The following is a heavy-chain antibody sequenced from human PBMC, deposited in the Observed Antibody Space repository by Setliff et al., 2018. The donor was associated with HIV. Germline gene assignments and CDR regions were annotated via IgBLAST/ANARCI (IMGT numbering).Heavy chain of an antibody. CDR1: GFTFSSYS. J-gene: IGHJ4*03. D-gene: IGHD2-2*02. V-gene: IGHV3-30-3*01. CDR3: ARTIPAPDPDPERHRFDS. CDR2: ISETAFFT. Sequence: PGGSLRLSCSASGFTFSSYSMHWIRQAPGKGPEWVAAISETAFFTHYLDSVRGRFTISRDNSKNTLYLEVNSVRPEDTAIYYCARTIPAPDPDPERHRFDSWGQGTLVTVSS.